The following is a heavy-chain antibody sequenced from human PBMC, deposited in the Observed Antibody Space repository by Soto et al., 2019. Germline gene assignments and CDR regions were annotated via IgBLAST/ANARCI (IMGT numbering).Heavy chain of an antibody. D-gene: IGHD4-17*01. CDR2: IIPIFGTA. Sequence: SVNVSCKASGGTFSSYAISWVRQTPGQGLEWMGGIIPIFGTANYAQKFQGRVTITADESTSTAYMELSSLRSEDTALCYCARDYGRALTKGYYFDSWGRGTLVTVSS. V-gene: IGHV1-69*13. CDR3: ARDYGRALTKGYYFDS. J-gene: IGHJ4*02. CDR1: GGTFSSYA.